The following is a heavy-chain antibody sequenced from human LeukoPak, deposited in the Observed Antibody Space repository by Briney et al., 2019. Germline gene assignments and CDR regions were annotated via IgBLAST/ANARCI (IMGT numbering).Heavy chain of an antibody. J-gene: IGHJ4*02. CDR3: AKVGWGSSWNNPDC. CDR2: IGGYGGGT. Sequence: PGGSLRLSCVVSGITSNNYAMSWVRQAPGKGLEWVSGIGGYGGGTNYADSVKGRFTISRDHSKNTFYLQMNSLRVEDTAIYYCAKVGWGSSWNNPDCWGQGTLVIVSS. CDR1: GITSNNYA. V-gene: IGHV3-23*01. D-gene: IGHD6-13*01.